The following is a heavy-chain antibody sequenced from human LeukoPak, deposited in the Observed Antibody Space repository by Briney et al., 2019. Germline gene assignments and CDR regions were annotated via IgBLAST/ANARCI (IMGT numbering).Heavy chain of an antibody. CDR2: ISSSSSYT. V-gene: IGHV3-21*06. CDR3: ARGGAVIAAGFDY. Sequence: GGSLRLSCAASGFTFSGYSMHWVRQAPGKGLEWVSSISSSSSYTDYGDSVKGRFTISRDNAKNSLDLQMNSLRAEDTAVYFCARGGAVIAAGFDYWGQGTLVTVSS. J-gene: IGHJ4*02. D-gene: IGHD6-13*01. CDR1: GFTFSGYS.